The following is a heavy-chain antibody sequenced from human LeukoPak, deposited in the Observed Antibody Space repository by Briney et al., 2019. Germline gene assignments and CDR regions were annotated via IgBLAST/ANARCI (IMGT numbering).Heavy chain of an antibody. V-gene: IGHV3-23*01. CDR1: GFTFSSYA. J-gene: IGHJ3*02. D-gene: IGHD4-23*01. Sequence: GGSLRLSCAASGFTFSSYAMNWVRQAPGKGLEWVSGIRGSGGSTYYADSVKGRFTISRDNSKNTLYLQMNSLRAEDTAVYYCARELRPHYDPHGGGAFDIWGQGTMVTVSS. CDR3: ARELRPHYDPHGGGAFDI. CDR2: IRGSGGST.